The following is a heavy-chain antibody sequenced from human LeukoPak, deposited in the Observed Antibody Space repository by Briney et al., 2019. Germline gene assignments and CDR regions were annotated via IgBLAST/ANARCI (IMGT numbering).Heavy chain of an antibody. D-gene: IGHD2-2*01. V-gene: IGHV1-2*06. CDR2: INPNTGGT. J-gene: IGHJ2*01. CDR1: GYTFTGYY. Sequence: ASVKVSCKASGYTFTGYYMHWVRQAPGQGLEWMGRINPNTGGTNYAQRFQGRVTMTRDTSISTAYMELSRLRSDDTAVYYCARDHLKRRREIVVVPAAGGFVWYFDLWGRGTLVTVSS. CDR3: ARDHLKRRREIVVVPAAGGFVWYFDL.